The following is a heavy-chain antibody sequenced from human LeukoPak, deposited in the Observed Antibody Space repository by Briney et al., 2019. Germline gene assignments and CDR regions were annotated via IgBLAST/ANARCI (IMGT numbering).Heavy chain of an antibody. Sequence: GGSLRLSCAPSGFTFTNYAMSWVRQAPGKGLELVSIISGSGSLTDYADSVRGRFTISRDNSKNTLYLQMNSLRAEDTAVYYCAKDGGLLWFGELPRTFYYMDVWGKGATATVSS. CDR3: AKDGGLLWFGELPRTFYYMDV. CDR1: GFTFTNYA. D-gene: IGHD3-10*01. J-gene: IGHJ6*03. CDR2: ISGSGSLT. V-gene: IGHV3-23*01.